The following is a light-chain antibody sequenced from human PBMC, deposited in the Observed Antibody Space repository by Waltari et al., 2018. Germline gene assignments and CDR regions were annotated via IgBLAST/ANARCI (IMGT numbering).Light chain of an antibody. CDR2: RNN. CDR1: SSNIEYNF. V-gene: IGLV1-47*01. J-gene: IGLJ2*01. Sequence: QSVLTQPPSASGTPGQRVSISCSGSSSNIEYNFLYWYQPPPSAAPKRLIYRNNQGASGVPDRVSGSKSGTSASLAISGLRSEDEADYYCASWDDSLSGLVVFGGGTKLTVL. CDR3: ASWDDSLSGLVV.